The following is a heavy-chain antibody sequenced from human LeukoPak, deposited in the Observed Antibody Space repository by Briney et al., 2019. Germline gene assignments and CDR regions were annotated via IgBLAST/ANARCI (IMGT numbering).Heavy chain of an antibody. CDR1: GGSISSSSYY. CDR3: ARLGYCSGGSCYLGYYYYGMDV. D-gene: IGHD2-15*01. V-gene: IGHV4-39*01. Sequence: SETLSLTCTVSGGSISSSSYYWGSIRQPPGNGLEWIGRIYYSGSTYYHPALKSRVTISVDTSKNQFSPKLSSVTAADTAVYYCARLGYCSGGSCYLGYYYYGMDVWGQGTTVTVSS. CDR2: IYYSGST. J-gene: IGHJ6*02.